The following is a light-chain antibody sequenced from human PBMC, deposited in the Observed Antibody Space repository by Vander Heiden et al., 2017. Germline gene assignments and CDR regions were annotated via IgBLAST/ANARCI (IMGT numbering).Light chain of an antibody. CDR1: TLPKQY. J-gene: IGLJ2*01. CDR2: KDF. Sequence: SELTQPPSVSVSPGQTVNITCSGDTLPKQYAFWYQQKAGQAPVVIIFKDFERPSGIPERFSASTSGTTVTLTINGVKPEDEADYYCQSSDNTDTYHIFGGGTKLTVL. CDR3: QSSDNTDTYHI. V-gene: IGLV3-25*03.